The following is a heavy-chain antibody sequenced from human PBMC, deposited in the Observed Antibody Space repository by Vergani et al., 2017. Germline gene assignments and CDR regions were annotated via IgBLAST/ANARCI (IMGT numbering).Heavy chain of an antibody. D-gene: IGHD6-6*01. CDR2: IYPGDSDT. Sequence: EVQLVQSGAEVKKPEESLKISCKGSGYSFTSYWIGWVRQMPGKGLEWMGIIYPGDSDTRYSASFQGQVTISADKSISTAYLQWSSLKASDTAMYYCARGEDSSSSYYYYGMDVWGQGTTVTVSS. J-gene: IGHJ6*02. V-gene: IGHV5-51*01. CDR1: GYSFTSYW. CDR3: ARGEDSSSSYYYYGMDV.